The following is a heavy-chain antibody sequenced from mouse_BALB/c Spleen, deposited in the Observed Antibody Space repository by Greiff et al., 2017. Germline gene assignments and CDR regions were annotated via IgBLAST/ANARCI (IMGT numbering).Heavy chain of an antibody. CDR3: TRPRYDEYFDY. Sequence: EVQLVESGGGLVQPGGSMKLSCVASGFTFSNYWMNWVRQSPEKGLEWVAEIRLKSNNYATHYAESVKGRFTISRDDSKSSVYLQMNNLRAEDTGIYYCTRPRYDEYFDYWGQGTTLTVSS. CDR2: IRLKSNNYAT. D-gene: IGHD2-14*01. V-gene: IGHV6-6*02. CDR1: GFTFSNYW. J-gene: IGHJ2*01.